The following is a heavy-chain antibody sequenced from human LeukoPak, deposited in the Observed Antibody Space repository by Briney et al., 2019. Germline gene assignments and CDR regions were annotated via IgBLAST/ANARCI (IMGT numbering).Heavy chain of an antibody. J-gene: IGHJ6*03. D-gene: IGHD6-19*01. CDR1: GFTFSSYA. CDR3: ARILTVSGTDYYYMDV. V-gene: IGHV3-23*01. Sequence: PGGSLRLSCAASGFTFSSYAMSWVRQAPGKGLEWVSAISGSGGSTYYADSVKGRFTISRGNAKNSLYLQMNSLRAEDTAVYYCARILTVSGTDYYYMDVWGKGTTVTVSS. CDR2: ISGSGGST.